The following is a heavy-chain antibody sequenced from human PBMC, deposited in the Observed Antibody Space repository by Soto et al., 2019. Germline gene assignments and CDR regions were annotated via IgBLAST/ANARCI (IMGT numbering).Heavy chain of an antibody. V-gene: IGHV4-39*01. CDR3: ARRIHTIFGVVTDDY. CDR2: IYCSGST. CDR1: GGSISSSSYY. D-gene: IGHD3-3*01. Sequence: SETLSLTCTVSGGSISSSSYYWGWIRQPPGKGLEWIGSIYCSGSTYYNPSLKSRVTISVDTSKNQFSLKLSSVTAADTAVYYCARRIHTIFGVVTDDYWGQGTLVTVSS. J-gene: IGHJ4*02.